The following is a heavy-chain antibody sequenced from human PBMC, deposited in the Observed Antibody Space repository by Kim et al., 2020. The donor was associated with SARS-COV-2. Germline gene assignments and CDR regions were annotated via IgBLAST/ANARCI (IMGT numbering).Heavy chain of an antibody. CDR2: IDPSDSYT. J-gene: IGHJ4*02. Sequence: GESLKISCKGSGYSFTSYWISWVRQMPGKGLEWMGRIDPSDSYTNYSPSFQGHVTISADKSISTAYLQWSSLKASDTAMYYCARHGPKGMDDYYGSGPIYYWGQGTLVTVSS. CDR1: GYSFTSYW. D-gene: IGHD3-10*01. V-gene: IGHV5-10-1*01. CDR3: ARHGPKGMDDYYGSGPIYY.